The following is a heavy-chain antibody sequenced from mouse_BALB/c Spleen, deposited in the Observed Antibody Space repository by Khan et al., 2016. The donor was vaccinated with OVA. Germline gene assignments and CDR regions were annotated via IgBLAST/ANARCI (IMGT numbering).Heavy chain of an antibody. Sequence: QVQLKESGAELMKPGASVKISCKATGYTFSSYWIEWVKQRPGHGLEWIGEILPGSGRNNYNEKFKGQATFTADTSSNTAYMQLSNLTSDDSAVYYCARGNYYGSSSWFGYWGQGTLGTVAA. CDR1: GYTFSSYW. D-gene: IGHD1-1*01. J-gene: IGHJ3*01. CDR3: ARGNYYGSSSWFGY. CDR2: ILPGSGRN. V-gene: IGHV1-9*01.